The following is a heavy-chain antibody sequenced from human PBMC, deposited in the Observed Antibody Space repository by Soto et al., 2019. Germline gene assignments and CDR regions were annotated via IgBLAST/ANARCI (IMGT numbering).Heavy chain of an antibody. D-gene: IGHD3-22*01. Sequence: QVHLVQSGAEIRKPGASVKVSCKASGYTFVIYHLHWVRQAPGQGLEWVGWINPNSGDTNYAQKFQGRVTMTRDTSINTVYMELSGLRSDDTAVYYCARMTVAIDYWGQGALVNGSS. CDR3: ARMTVAIDY. CDR2: INPNSGDT. CDR1: GYTFVIYH. V-gene: IGHV1-2*02. J-gene: IGHJ4*02.